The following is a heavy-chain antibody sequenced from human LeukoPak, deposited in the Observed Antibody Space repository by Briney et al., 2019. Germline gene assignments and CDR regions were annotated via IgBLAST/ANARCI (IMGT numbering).Heavy chain of an antibody. D-gene: IGHD3-22*01. J-gene: IGHJ5*02. CDR1: GFIFGDYA. CDR2: IRTRAYGGTT. Sequence: GGSLRLSCRASGFIFGDYAMSWVRQAPGKGLEWVGFIRTRAYGGTTEYAASVKGRFTISRDDSESIAYLQMNSLKTEDTAIYYCARGHRDSSGYFGIGSWGQGTLVTVSS. V-gene: IGHV3-49*04. CDR3: ARGHRDSSGYFGIGS.